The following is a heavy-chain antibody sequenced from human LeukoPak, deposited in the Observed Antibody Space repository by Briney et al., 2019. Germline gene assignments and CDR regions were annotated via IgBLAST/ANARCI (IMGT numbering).Heavy chain of an antibody. D-gene: IGHD3-22*01. Sequence: SETLSLTCTVSGGSISSYYWSWIRQPAGKGLEWIGRIYTSGSTNYNPSLKSRVTISVDTSKNQFSLKLSSVTAADTAVYYCASQIYDSSGNHAQYFQQWGQGTLVTVSS. J-gene: IGHJ1*01. V-gene: IGHV4-4*07. CDR2: IYTSGST. CDR3: ASQIYDSSGNHAQYFQQ. CDR1: GGSISSYY.